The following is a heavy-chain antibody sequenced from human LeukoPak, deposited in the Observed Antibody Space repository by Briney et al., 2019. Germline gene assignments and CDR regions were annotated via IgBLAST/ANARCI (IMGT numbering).Heavy chain of an antibody. CDR2: IYTSGNT. Sequence: SETLSLTCTVSGGSISSSSYYWSWIRQPAGKGLEWIGRIYTSGNTNYNPSLKSRVTISVDTSKNRFSLKLSSVTAADTAVYYCAREGGYSYGDAPLHFDYWGQGTLVTVSS. CDR3: AREGGYSYGDAPLHFDY. CDR1: GGSISSSSYY. J-gene: IGHJ4*02. D-gene: IGHD5-18*01. V-gene: IGHV4-61*02.